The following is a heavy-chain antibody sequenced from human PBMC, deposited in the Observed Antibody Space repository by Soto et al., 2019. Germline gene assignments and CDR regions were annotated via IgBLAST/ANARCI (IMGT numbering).Heavy chain of an antibody. J-gene: IGHJ4*02. CDR1: GFTFSSYA. D-gene: IGHD6-13*01. CDR2: ISSDGGST. V-gene: IGHV3-64D*08. Sequence: GGSLRLSCSASGFTFSSYAMHWVRQAPGKGLEYVSAISSDGGSTYYADSVKGRFTISRDNSKNTLYLQMTSLRGEDTAVYYCVKDRDSSRHGTFDYWGQGTLVTVSS. CDR3: VKDRDSSRHGTFDY.